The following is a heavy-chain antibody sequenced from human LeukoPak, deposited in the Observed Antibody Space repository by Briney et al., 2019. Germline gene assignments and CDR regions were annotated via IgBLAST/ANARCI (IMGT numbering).Heavy chain of an antibody. J-gene: IGHJ4*02. D-gene: IGHD2-15*01. Sequence: PSETLSLTCTVSGGSISSHYWSWIRQPPGKGLEWIGYIYYSGSTNYNPSLKSRVTISVDTSKNQFSLKLSSVTAADTAVYYCARERCSGGGCYLGGVLRGYFDSWGQGTLVTVSS. CDR2: IYYSGST. CDR1: GGSISSHY. CDR3: ARERCSGGGCYLGGVLRGYFDS. V-gene: IGHV4-59*11.